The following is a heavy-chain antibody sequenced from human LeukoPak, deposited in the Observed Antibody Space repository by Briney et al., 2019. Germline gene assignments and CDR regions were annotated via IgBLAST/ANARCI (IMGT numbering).Heavy chain of an antibody. J-gene: IGHJ4*02. Sequence: ASVKVSCKVSGYTLTELSMHWVRQAPGQGLEWMGIINPSGGSTSYAQKFQGRVTMTRDTSTSTVYMELSSLRSEDTAVYYCAKSGSYRRPYYFDYWGQGTLVTVSS. CDR3: AKSGSYRRPYYFDY. CDR2: INPSGGST. V-gene: IGHV1-46*01. CDR1: GYTLTELS. D-gene: IGHD1-26*01.